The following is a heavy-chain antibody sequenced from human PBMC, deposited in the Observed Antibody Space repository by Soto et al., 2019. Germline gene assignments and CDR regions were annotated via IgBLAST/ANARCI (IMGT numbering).Heavy chain of an antibody. CDR1: GGSFSGYF. D-gene: IGHD3-10*01. V-gene: IGHV4-34*01. CDR3: ARRGDTVDY. Sequence: SETLSLTCAVYGGSFSGYFWNWIRQPPGKGLEWIGEINHSGSTNHNPSLKSRVIVSVDTSKNQFSLRLNSVTAADTAVYYCARRGDTVDYWGQGTLVTVSS. J-gene: IGHJ4*02. CDR2: INHSGST.